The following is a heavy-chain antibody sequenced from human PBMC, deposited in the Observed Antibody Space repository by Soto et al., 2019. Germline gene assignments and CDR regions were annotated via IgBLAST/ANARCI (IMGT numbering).Heavy chain of an antibody. CDR3: ARSSYYYDSSGYYLSSFDY. D-gene: IGHD3-22*01. V-gene: IGHV1-69*06. J-gene: IGHJ4*02. Sequence: SVKVSCKTSGYTFSSYAISWVRQAPGQGLEWMGGIIPIFGTANYAQKFQGRVTITADKSTSTAYMELSSLRSEDTAVYYCARSSYYYDSSGYYLSSFDYWGQGTLVTVSS. CDR2: IIPIFGTA. CDR1: GYTFSSYA.